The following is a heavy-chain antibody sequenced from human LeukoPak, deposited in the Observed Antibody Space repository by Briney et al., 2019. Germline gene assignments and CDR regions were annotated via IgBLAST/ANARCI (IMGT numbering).Heavy chain of an antibody. CDR1: GYTFTGYY. J-gene: IGHJ4*02. CDR3: ARARRGVIGRTYYFDY. Sequence: ASVKVSCKASGYTFTGYYMHWVRQAPGQGREWMGWIKPNSGGTNYAQKFQGRVTMTRDTSISTAYMELSRLRSDDTAVYYCARARRGVIGRTYYFDYWGQGTLVTVSS. CDR2: IKPNSGGT. V-gene: IGHV1-2*02. D-gene: IGHD1-26*01.